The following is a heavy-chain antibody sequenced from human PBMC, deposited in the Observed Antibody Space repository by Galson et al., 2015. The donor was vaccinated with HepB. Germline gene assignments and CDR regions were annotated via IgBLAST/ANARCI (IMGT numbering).Heavy chain of an antibody. CDR2: ISGSGGST. CDR3: AKDLESGDILTGYYYDAFDI. CDR1: GFTFSSYA. D-gene: IGHD3-9*01. V-gene: IGHV3-23*01. J-gene: IGHJ3*02. Sequence: SLRLSCAASGFTFSSYAMSWVRQAPGKGLEWVSAISGSGGSTYYADSVKGRFTISRDNSKNTLYLQMNSLRAEDTAVYYCAKDLESGDILTGYYYDAFDIWGQGTMVTVSS.